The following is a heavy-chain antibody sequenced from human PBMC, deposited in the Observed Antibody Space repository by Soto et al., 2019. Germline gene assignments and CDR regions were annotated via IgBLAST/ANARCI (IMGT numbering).Heavy chain of an antibody. CDR1: GDTFGRFT. CDR2: IKPISDIT. D-gene: IGHD4-4*01. V-gene: IGHV1-69*13. Sequence: ASVKVSCKASGDTFGRFTINWVRQAPGQGLEWMGGIKPISDITNYAQRFQGRVTFTADASTSTVYLELSSLRSEDTAVYYCARDPSTINKLIGVWFDPWGQGTLVPVSS. CDR3: ARDPSTINKLIGVWFDP. J-gene: IGHJ5*02.